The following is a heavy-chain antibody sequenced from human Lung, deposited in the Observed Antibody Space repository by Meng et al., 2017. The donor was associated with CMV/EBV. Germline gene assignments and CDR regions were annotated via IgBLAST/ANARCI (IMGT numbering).Heavy chain of an antibody. CDR1: GYTFTGYY. Sequence: ASVXVSCKASGYTFTGYYMHWVRQAPGQGLEWMGWINPNSGATNYAQKFQGRVSTTRDMSINTAYIELSRLRSDDTAIYYCARAESHWSGDLDYWGQGTLVTVSS. D-gene: IGHD3-3*01. J-gene: IGHJ4*01. CDR3: ARAESHWSGDLDY. V-gene: IGHV1-2*02. CDR2: INPNSGAT.